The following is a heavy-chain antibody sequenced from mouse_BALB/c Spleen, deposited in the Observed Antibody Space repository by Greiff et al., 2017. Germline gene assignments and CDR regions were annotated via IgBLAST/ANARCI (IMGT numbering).Heavy chain of an antibody. J-gene: IGHJ4*01. CDR3: ARGGLDPAYYAMDY. CDR1: GYSITSGYY. Sequence: EVKLQESGPGLVKPSQSLSLTCSVTGYSITSGYYWNWIRQFPGNKLEWMGYISYDGSNNYNPSLKNRISITRDTSKNQFFLKLNSVTTEDTATYYCARGGLDPAYYAMDYWGQGTSVTVSS. CDR2: ISYDGSN. V-gene: IGHV3-6*02.